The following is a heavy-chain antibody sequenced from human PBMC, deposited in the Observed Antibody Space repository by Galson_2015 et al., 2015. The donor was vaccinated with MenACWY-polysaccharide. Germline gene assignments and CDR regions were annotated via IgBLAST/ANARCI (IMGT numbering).Heavy chain of an antibody. CDR3: ARGRLDY. Sequence: SLRLSCAASGFTFSSYTMNWLRQAPGKGLEWLSYISSGSSTIYYADSVKGRFTISRNNAKNSLYLLINSLRAEDTAVYYCARGRLDYWGQGTLVTVSS. J-gene: IGHJ4*02. CDR1: GFTFSSYT. V-gene: IGHV3-48*01. CDR2: ISSGSSTI.